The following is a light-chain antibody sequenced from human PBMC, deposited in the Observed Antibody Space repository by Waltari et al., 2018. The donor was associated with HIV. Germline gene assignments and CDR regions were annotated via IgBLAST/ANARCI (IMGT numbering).Light chain of an antibody. Sequence: DIVLTQSPDSLAVSQSERASITCKSSQCALYNSNNKNYLAWYQQKPGQPPTLLIYCASTREAGVPDRFSGSGSGTDFTLTISSLQAEDVALYYCQQYYSTPWTFGQGTKVEIK. CDR2: CAS. J-gene: IGKJ1*01. CDR3: QQYYSTPWT. V-gene: IGKV4-1*01. CDR1: QCALYNSNNKNY.